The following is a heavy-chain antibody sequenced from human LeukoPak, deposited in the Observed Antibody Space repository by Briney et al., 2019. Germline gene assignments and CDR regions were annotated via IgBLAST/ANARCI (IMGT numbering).Heavy chain of an antibody. Sequence: ASVKVSCKASGYTFTSHTIHWVRQAPGQRLEWMGWINTGNGDTRYSQNFQGRITITRDTSASTAYMELNSLRSEDTAVYHCARDFSAGRQIDYWGQGTLVTVSS. CDR2: INTGNGDT. J-gene: IGHJ4*02. CDR3: ARDFSAGRQIDY. CDR1: GYTFTSHT. D-gene: IGHD2/OR15-2a*01. V-gene: IGHV1-3*04.